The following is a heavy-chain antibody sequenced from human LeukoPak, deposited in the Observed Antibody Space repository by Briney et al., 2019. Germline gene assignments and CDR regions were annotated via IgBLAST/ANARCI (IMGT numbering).Heavy chain of an antibody. V-gene: IGHV3-11*04. Sequence: GGSLRLSCAASGFTFSDYYMSWIRQAPGKGLEWVSYISSSGSTIYYADSVKGRFTISRDNAKNSLYLQMNSLRAEDTAVYYCAGHNYYGSGSYSDYWGQGTLVTVSS. J-gene: IGHJ4*02. CDR1: GFTFSDYY. CDR3: AGHNYYGSGSYSDY. D-gene: IGHD3-10*01. CDR2: ISSSGSTI.